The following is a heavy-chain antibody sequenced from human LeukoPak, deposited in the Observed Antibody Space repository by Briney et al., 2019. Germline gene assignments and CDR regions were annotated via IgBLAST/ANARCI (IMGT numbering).Heavy chain of an antibody. CDR2: INPNSGGT. Sequence: GASVKVSCKASGYTFTGSYMHCVRQAPGQGLEWMGWINPNSGGTLYAQNFQGRVTMTMDTPISTAYMVLSSLRSDDSAVCCGARAEAIDYWGQGTLVTVSA. CDR1: GYTFTGSY. CDR3: ARAEAIDY. D-gene: IGHD5-12*01. V-gene: IGHV1-2*02. J-gene: IGHJ4*02.